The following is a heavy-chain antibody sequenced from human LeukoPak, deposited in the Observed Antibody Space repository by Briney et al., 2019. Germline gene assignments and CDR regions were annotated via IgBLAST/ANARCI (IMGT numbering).Heavy chain of an antibody. CDR3: ARIFSLTPTYLYGLDV. V-gene: IGHV3-23*01. D-gene: IGHD2/OR15-2a*01. Sequence: GGSLRLSCTASGFTFNNYHMAWVRQAPGRGLESISSISNSGGNTYYSDSVKGRFTISRDNSQTTEGLQMNSLTAEDTAKYYCARIFSLTPTYLYGLDVWGQGTTVTVSS. CDR2: ISNSGGNT. CDR1: GFTFNNYH. J-gene: IGHJ6*02.